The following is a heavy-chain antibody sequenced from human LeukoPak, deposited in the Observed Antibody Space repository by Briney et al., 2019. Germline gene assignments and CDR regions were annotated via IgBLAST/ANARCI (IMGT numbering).Heavy chain of an antibody. Sequence: SETLSLTCTVSGGSISSYYWSWIRQPPGKGLEWIGYIYYSGSTNYNPSLKSRVTISVDTSKNQFSLKLSSVTAADTAVYYCAREGRDGYNFSAFDIWGQGTMVTVSS. J-gene: IGHJ3*02. D-gene: IGHD5-24*01. CDR3: AREGRDGYNFSAFDI. CDR2: IYYSGST. V-gene: IGHV4-59*12. CDR1: GGSISSYY.